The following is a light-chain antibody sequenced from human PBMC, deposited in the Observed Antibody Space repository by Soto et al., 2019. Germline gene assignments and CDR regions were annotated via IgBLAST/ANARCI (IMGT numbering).Light chain of an antibody. CDR3: SSYAGLYSYV. Sequence: QSVLTQPRSVSASPGQSVTISCTGTSSDVGGYNYVSWYQQHPGKAPKVVVYDVTKRPSGVPDRFSGSKSGNTASLTISGLQAEDEADYYCSSYAGLYSYVFGSGIKLTVL. J-gene: IGLJ1*01. V-gene: IGLV2-11*01. CDR2: DVT. CDR1: SSDVGGYNY.